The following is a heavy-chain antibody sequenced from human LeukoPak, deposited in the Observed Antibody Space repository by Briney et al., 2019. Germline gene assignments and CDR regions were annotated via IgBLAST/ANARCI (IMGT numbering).Heavy chain of an antibody. J-gene: IGHJ4*02. V-gene: IGHV3-30*02. D-gene: IGHD3-3*01. CDR1: GFTFSSYG. Sequence: GGSLRLSCAASGFTFSSYGMHWVRQAPGKGLEWVAFIRYDGSNKYYADSVKGRFTISRDNSKNTLYLQMNSLRAEDTAVYYCAKPPIGFWSGYPPYYFDYWGQGTLVTASS. CDR3: AKPPIGFWSGYPPYYFDY. CDR2: IRYDGSNK.